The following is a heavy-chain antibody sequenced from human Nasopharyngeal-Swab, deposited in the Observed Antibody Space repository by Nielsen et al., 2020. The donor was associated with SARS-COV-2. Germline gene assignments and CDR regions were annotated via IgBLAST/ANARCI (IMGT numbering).Heavy chain of an antibody. Sequence: GESLKISCAASGFTFSSYWMHWVRQAPGKGLVWVSRINTDGTSTSYADSVKGRFTISRDNSQNTLFLQMNSLRAEDTAVYYCAKSDDAVDIWGQGTMVTVSS. CDR3: AKSDDAVDI. J-gene: IGHJ3*02. CDR2: INTDGTST. CDR1: GFTFSSYW. V-gene: IGHV3-74*01.